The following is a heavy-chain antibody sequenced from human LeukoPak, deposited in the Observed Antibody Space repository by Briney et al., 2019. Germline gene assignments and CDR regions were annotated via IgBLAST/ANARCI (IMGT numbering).Heavy chain of an antibody. Sequence: SQTLSLTCAISGDSVSSNSAAWNWIRQSPSRGLEWLGRTYHRSKWYNDYAVSVKSRITINQDTSKNQFSLQLNSVTPEDTAVYYRARDKYDFWSGYYTGIDYWGQGTLVTVSS. D-gene: IGHD3-3*01. J-gene: IGHJ4*02. V-gene: IGHV6-1*01. CDR2: TYHRSKWYN. CDR1: GDSVSSNSAA. CDR3: ARDKYDFWSGYYTGIDY.